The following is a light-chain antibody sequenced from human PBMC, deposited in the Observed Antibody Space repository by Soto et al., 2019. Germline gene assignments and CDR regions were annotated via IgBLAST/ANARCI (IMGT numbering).Light chain of an antibody. CDR2: DTS. V-gene: IGKV1-33*01. J-gene: IGKJ5*01. CDR1: QDISHY. Sequence: DIQMTQSPSSLSASVGDRVTITCQASQDISHYLNWYQQKPGKAPKLLVYDTSNLEARVPSRFSGSESGTDFSLTISSLQSEDIATYYCQQFDDLPITFGQGTRLEIK. CDR3: QQFDDLPIT.